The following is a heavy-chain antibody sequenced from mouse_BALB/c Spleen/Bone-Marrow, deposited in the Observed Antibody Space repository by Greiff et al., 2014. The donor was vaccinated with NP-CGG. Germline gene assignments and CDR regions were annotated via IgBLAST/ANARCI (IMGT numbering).Heavy chain of an antibody. CDR3: ARYYYGYYFDY. Sequence: VHVKQSGAELVKPGASVKLSCTASGFNIKDTYMHWVKQRPEQGLEWIGRIDPANGNTKYDPKFQGKATITADTSSNTACLQLSSLTSEDTAVYYCARYYYGYYFDYWGQGTTLTVSS. CDR2: IDPANGNT. V-gene: IGHV14-3*02. J-gene: IGHJ2*01. CDR1: GFNIKDTY. D-gene: IGHD1-2*01.